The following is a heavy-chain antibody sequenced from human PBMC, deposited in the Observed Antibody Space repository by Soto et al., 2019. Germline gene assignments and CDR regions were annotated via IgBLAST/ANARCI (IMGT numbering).Heavy chain of an antibody. J-gene: IGHJ4*01. CDR1: GYTFTNYG. CDR2: IGGYKGNT. CDR3: APHTLDTGMPSGY. D-gene: IGHD5-18*01. Sequence: QVQLVQSGAEVREPGASVKVSCKASGYTFTNYGVSWVRQAPGQGLEWMGWIGGYKGNTNYAQKLQGSVTLTTDTSTSTAYMELRSLRSDDTAGYYCAPHTLDTGMPSGYWGHGTLVTVSS. V-gene: IGHV1-18*01.